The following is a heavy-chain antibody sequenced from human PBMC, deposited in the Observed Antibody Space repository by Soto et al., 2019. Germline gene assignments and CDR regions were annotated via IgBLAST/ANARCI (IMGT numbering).Heavy chain of an antibody. CDR3: AKERVAAAYVETSPFDF. V-gene: IGHV3-11*05. D-gene: IGHD2-15*01. Sequence: GGSLRLSCAASGFSFNDYYMSWVRQAPGKGLEWVSYISGSGGDTNYADSVKGRFTISRDNSKNTLYLHMNSLRAEDTARYYCAKERVAAAYVETSPFDFWGQGTQVTVSS. CDR1: GFSFNDYY. CDR2: ISGSGGDT. J-gene: IGHJ4*02.